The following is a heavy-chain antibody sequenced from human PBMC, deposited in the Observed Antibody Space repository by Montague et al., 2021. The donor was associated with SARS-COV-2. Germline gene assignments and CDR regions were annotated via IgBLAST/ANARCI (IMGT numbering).Heavy chain of an antibody. CDR1: GYTFSDYY. J-gene: IGHJ3*02. Sequence: SVKVSCKASGYTFSDYYMHWVRQAPGQGLECMGWINPNSGGTDYAQKFQGRVAMTRDTSISTAYMELSRLRSDDAAVYYCARGVGGMGWLNAFDIWGQGTMVTVSS. CDR2: INPNSGGT. D-gene: IGHD3-3*01. CDR3: ARGVGGMGWLNAFDI. V-gene: IGHV1-2*02.